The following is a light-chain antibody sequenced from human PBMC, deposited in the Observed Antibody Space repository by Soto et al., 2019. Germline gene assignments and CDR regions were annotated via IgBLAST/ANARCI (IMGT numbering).Light chain of an antibody. Sequence: EIVLTQSPATLSLSPGERATLSCRASQSVSSYLAWYQQKPGQAPRLLFYDASNRATGIPARFSGSGSGTDVSLTISSLEPEDFAVYYCQQRITWPLTFGGGTKVEIK. J-gene: IGKJ4*01. CDR3: QQRITWPLT. V-gene: IGKV3-11*01. CDR2: DAS. CDR1: QSVSSY.